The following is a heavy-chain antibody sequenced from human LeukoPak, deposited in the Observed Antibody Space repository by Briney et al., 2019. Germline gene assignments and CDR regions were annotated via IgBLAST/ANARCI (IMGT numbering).Heavy chain of an antibody. CDR3: ARDRIDYGGNEAGFDY. D-gene: IGHD4-23*01. J-gene: IGHJ4*02. V-gene: IGHV4-59*12. CDR2: IHDSGST. Sequence: SETLSLTCTVSGGSISFYYWSWIRQIPGKGLEWIGYIHDSGSTNYNPSLKSRVTMSVDTSKNQFSLKLRSVTAADTAVYYWARDRIDYGGNEAGFDYWGQGALVTVSS. CDR1: GGSISFYY.